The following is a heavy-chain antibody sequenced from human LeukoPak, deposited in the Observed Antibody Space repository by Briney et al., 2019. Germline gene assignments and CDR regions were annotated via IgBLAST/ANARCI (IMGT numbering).Heavy chain of an antibody. Sequence: SGGSLRLSCSASGFTFSSYAMHWVRQAPGKGLEDVSAIRSNGGSTYYADSVKDRFTISRDNSKNTLYLQMSSLRTEDTAVYYCARDGLSSSSWFGYWGQGTLVTVSS. V-gene: IGHV3-64D*06. CDR1: GFTFSSYA. CDR2: IRSNGGST. CDR3: ARDGLSSSSWFGY. J-gene: IGHJ4*02. D-gene: IGHD6-6*01.